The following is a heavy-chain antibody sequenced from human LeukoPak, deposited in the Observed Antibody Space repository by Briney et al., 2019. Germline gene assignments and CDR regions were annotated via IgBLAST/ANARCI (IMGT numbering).Heavy chain of an antibody. D-gene: IGHD6-19*01. CDR2: INTNTGNP. J-gene: IGHJ5*02. CDR3: ARGEQQWLVGGTFDP. CDR1: GYAFTSYD. Sequence: ASVKVSCKASGYAFTSYDINWVRQAPGQGLEWMGWINTNTGNPTYAQGFTGRFVFSLDTSVSTAYLQISSLKAEDTAVYYCARGEQQWLVGGTFDPWGQGTLVTVSS. V-gene: IGHV7-4-1*02.